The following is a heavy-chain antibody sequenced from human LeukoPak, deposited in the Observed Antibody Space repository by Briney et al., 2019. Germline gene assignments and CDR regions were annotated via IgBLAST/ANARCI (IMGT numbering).Heavy chain of an antibody. Sequence: SETLSLTCTVSGDSVSSYYWMWIRQPPGKGLEWIGYIYYNGNSNYNPSLRSRVTVSVDSSNNQFSLRLRSVTAADTAVYYCARGFRQQLVTGWFDPWGQGSLVIVSS. CDR2: IYYNGNS. V-gene: IGHV4-59*02. D-gene: IGHD5-18*01. CDR1: GDSVSSYY. CDR3: ARGFRQQLVTGWFDP. J-gene: IGHJ5*02.